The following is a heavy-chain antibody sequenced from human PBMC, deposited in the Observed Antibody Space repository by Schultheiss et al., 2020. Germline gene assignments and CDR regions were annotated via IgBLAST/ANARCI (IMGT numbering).Heavy chain of an antibody. CDR3: ATRYFDWLSPLNYYYGMDV. D-gene: IGHD3-9*01. V-gene: IGHV1-46*01. Sequence: ASVKVSCKASGYTFTSYYMHWVRQAPGQGLEWMGIINPSGGSTSYAQKFQGRVTITRDMSTSTAYMELSSLRSEDTAVYYCATRYFDWLSPLNYYYGMDVWGQGTTVTVSS. CDR2: INPSGGST. J-gene: IGHJ6*02. CDR1: GYTFTSYY.